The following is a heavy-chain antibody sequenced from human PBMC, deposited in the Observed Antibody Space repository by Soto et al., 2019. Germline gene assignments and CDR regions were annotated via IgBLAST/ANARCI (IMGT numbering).Heavy chain of an antibody. CDR3: ARALGSWGSYYFAH. D-gene: IGHD3-16*01. V-gene: IGHV2-5*02. CDR1: GFSLDTWGVG. Sequence: QITLKESGPTLVRPTQTLTLTCTVSGFSLDTWGVGVGWIRQSPGKAPEWLALIYWDDDKRYSPSLKNKLTITKDTSKNQVVLTLTNIDPVDTVTSYCARALGSWGSYYFAHWGQGTLVTVSS. J-gene: IGHJ4*02. CDR2: IYWDDDK.